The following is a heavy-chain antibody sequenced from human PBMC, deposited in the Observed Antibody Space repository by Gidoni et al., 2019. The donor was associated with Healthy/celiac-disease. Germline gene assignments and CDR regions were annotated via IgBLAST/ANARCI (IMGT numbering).Heavy chain of an antibody. Sequence: QVQLVESGGGVVQPGRSLRLSCAASGFTFSSYGMHGVRQAPGKGLEWVAVISYDGSNKYYADSVKGRFTISRDNSKNTLYLQMNSLRAEDTAVYYCAKDLTRPHHNPSGMDVWGQGTTVTVSS. CDR1: GFTFSSYG. D-gene: IGHD1-1*01. V-gene: IGHV3-30*18. CDR2: ISYDGSNK. CDR3: AKDLTRPHHNPSGMDV. J-gene: IGHJ6*02.